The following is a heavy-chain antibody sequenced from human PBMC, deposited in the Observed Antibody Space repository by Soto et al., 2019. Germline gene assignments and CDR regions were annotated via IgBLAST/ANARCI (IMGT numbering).Heavy chain of an antibody. V-gene: IGHV3-15*01. CDR2: IKSKTDGGTT. CDR3: TTGIPGSYYHFWSVSYYGMDA. D-gene: IGHD3-3*01. CDR1: GFTFSNAW. J-gene: IGHJ6*02. Sequence: GGCLRLSCAASGFTFSNAWMSWVRQAPGKGLEWVGRIKSKTDGGTTDYAATGKGRFTISRDDSKNTLYRQMNSLKTEDTAVYYCTTGIPGSYYHFWSVSYYGMDAWGQGTTVTVAS.